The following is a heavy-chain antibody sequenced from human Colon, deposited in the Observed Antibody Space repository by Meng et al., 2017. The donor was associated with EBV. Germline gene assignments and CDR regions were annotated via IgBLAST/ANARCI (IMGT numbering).Heavy chain of an antibody. J-gene: IGHJ4*02. CDR3: ARRRGGSGRDC. Sequence: LQDSGPGLVMPSAPLSPPCSVSGGSISGGPYSWVWARQPPGKGLQWIGTIYHRGSTSSNPSLRSRVTMFVDTSKNQFSLMLTSVTATDTAVYYCARRRGGSGRDCWGQGTLVTVSS. CDR2: IYHRGST. V-gene: IGHV4-39*01. CDR1: GGSISGGPYS. D-gene: IGHD3-10*01.